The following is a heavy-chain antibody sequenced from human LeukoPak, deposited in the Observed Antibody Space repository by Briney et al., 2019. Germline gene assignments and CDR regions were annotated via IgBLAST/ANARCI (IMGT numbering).Heavy chain of an antibody. V-gene: IGHV1-18*01. CDR2: ISAYNGNT. CDR1: GYTFISYG. J-gene: IGHJ4*02. Sequence: GASVKVSCKVSGYTFISYGISWVRQAPGQGLEWMGWISAYNGNTNYAQKLQGRVTMTTDTSTSTAYMELRSLRSDDTAVYYCARVQAGPQSGSFSFDYWGQGTLVTVSS. CDR3: ARVQAGPQSGSFSFDY. D-gene: IGHD1-26*01.